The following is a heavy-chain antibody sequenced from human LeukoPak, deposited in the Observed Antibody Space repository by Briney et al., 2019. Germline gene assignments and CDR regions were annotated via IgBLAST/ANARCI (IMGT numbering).Heavy chain of an antibody. V-gene: IGHV3-30*03. CDR3: TGKRFDP. CDR1: GFTFSSNG. Sequence: PGGSLRLSCAASGFTFSSNGMHWVRQAPGKGLEWVAVISYDGSNKYYADSVKGRFTISRDNSWNTLFLQMNSLRAEDTAVYYCTGKRFDPWGQGTLVIVSS. D-gene: IGHD5-24*01. J-gene: IGHJ5*02. CDR2: ISYDGSNK.